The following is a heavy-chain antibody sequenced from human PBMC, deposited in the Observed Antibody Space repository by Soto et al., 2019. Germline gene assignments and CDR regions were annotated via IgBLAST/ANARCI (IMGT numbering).Heavy chain of an antibody. V-gene: IGHV1-69*13. D-gene: IGHD3-16*02. CDR2: IIPIFGTA. CDR3: AREATYYDYVWGSYRYTCFDY. J-gene: IGHJ4*02. Sequence: ASVKVSCKASGGTFSSYAISWVRQAPGQGLEWMGGIIPIFGTADYAQKFQGRVTITADESTSTAYMELSSLRSEDTAVYYCAREATYYDYVWGSYRYTCFDYWGQGTLVTVSS. CDR1: GGTFSSYA.